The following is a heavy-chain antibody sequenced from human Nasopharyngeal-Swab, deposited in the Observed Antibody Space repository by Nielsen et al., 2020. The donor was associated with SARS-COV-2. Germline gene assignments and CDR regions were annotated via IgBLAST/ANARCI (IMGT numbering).Heavy chain of an antibody. D-gene: IGHD3-16*01. J-gene: IGHJ6*02. CDR2: INHSGST. CDR3: ARGRRITTPYGMDV. V-gene: IGHV4-34*01. Sequence: SDTLSLTCDVYGGSFSGYYWRWIRQPPGKGLEWIGEINHSGSTNYNPSLKSRVTISVDTSKNQFSLKLSSVTAADTAVYYCARGRRITTPYGMDVWGQGTTVTVSS. CDR1: GGSFSGYY.